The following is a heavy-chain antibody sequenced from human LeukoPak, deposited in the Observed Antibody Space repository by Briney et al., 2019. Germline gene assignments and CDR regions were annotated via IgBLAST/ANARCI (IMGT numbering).Heavy chain of an antibody. CDR2: ISSSSSYI. Sequence: PGGSLRLSCAASGFTFSSYSMTWVRQARGKGLEGVSSISSSSSYIYYADSVKGRFTISRDNAKNSLYLQMNSLRAEDTAVYYCARGPIVGATTGYFDYWGQGTLVTVSS. CDR3: ARGPIVGATTGYFDY. CDR1: GFTFSSYS. V-gene: IGHV3-21*01. D-gene: IGHD1-26*01. J-gene: IGHJ4*02.